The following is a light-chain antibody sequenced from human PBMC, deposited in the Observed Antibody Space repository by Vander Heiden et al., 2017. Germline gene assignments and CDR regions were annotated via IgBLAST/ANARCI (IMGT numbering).Light chain of an antibody. CDR2: GAS. CDR1: QSVSSSY. V-gene: IGKV3-20*01. CDR3: QQYGKSIPGT. Sequence: EIVLTQSPGTLSLSPGERATLSCRASQSVSSSYLAWYQQKPGQDPRLLIYGASSRATSIPDRFSGSGSGTNFTLTISRLEPEDFAVYYCQQYGKSIPGTFGPGTKVEIK. J-gene: IGKJ1*01.